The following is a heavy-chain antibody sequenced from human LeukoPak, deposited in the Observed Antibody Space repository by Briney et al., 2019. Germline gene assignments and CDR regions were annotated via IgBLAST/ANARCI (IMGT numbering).Heavy chain of an antibody. CDR1: GFPFSDYN. D-gene: IGHD3-10*01. CDR2: MSPDGNKK. V-gene: IGHV3-30-3*01. CDR3: ARDLIGRYTFDY. Sequence: GRSLRLSCAASGFPFSDYNMHWVRQAPGKGLDWVALMSPDGNKKYYADSVKGRFTISKNTVDLQLNSLRAEDTTIYYCARDLIGRYTFDYCGQGTLVTVSS. J-gene: IGHJ4*02.